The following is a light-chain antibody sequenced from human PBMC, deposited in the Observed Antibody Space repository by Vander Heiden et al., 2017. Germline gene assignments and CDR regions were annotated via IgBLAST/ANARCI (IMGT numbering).Light chain of an antibody. CDR3: QQRSNWPLLS. Sequence: EIVLTQSPVTLSLSPGERATLSCRASQSVRDYLAWYQQKPGQAPRLLIYDASNRATGIPAGFSGSGSGTDFTLTISSLEPEDFAVYYCQQRSNWPLLSFGGGTKVEIK. CDR2: DAS. CDR1: QSVRDY. J-gene: IGKJ4*01. V-gene: IGKV3-11*01.